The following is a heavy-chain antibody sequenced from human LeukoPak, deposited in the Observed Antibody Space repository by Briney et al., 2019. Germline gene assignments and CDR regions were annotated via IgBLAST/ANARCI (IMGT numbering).Heavy chain of an antibody. CDR1: GFTFSSYA. CDR3: AKDRRAEARTYYFDY. J-gene: IGHJ4*02. CDR2: ISGSGGST. V-gene: IGHV3-23*01. Sequence: PGGSLRLSCAASGFTFSSYAMSWVRQAPGKGLEWVSAISGSGGSTYYADSVKGRFTISRDNSKNTLYLQMNSLRAEDTTVYYCAKDRRAEARTYYFDYWGQGTLVTVSS.